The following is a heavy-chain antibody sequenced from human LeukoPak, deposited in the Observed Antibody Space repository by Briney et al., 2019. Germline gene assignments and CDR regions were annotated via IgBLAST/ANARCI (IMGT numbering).Heavy chain of an antibody. CDR1: GGSISSSSYY. CDR2: IYYSGST. D-gene: IGHD3-22*01. J-gene: IGHJ4*02. CDR3: ARHPQYYYDSSGYVDY. Sequence: SETLSPTCTVSGGSISSSSYYWGWIRQPPGKGLEWIGSIYYSGSTYYNPSLKSRVTISVDTSKNQFSLKLSSVTAADTAVYYCARHPQYYYDSSGYVDYWGQGTLVTVSS. V-gene: IGHV4-39*01.